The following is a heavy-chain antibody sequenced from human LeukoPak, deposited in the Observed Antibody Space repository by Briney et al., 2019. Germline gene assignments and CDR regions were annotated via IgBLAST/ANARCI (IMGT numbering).Heavy chain of an antibody. Sequence: GASVKVSCKASGYTFTSYDISWVRQATGQGLEWMGWMNPNSGNTGYAQKFQGRVTMTRNTSISTAYMELSSLRSEDTAVYYCARARGLYGSGSQGARWFDPWGQGTLVTVSS. J-gene: IGHJ5*02. V-gene: IGHV1-8*01. CDR3: ARARGLYGSGSQGARWFDP. CDR2: MNPNSGNT. CDR1: GYTFTSYD. D-gene: IGHD3-10*01.